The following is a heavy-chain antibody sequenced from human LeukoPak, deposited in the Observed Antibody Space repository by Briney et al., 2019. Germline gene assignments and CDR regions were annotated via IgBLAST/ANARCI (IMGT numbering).Heavy chain of an antibody. J-gene: IGHJ6*03. Sequence: ASVKVSCKASGYTSTGYYMHWVRQAPGQGLEWMGIINPSGGSTSYAQKFQGRVTMTRDMSTSTVYMELSSLRSEDTAVYYCARHPAAGPNYYYYMDVWGKGTTVTVSS. CDR3: ARHPAAGPNYYYYMDV. D-gene: IGHD6-13*01. CDR2: INPSGGST. V-gene: IGHV1-46*01. CDR1: GYTSTGYY.